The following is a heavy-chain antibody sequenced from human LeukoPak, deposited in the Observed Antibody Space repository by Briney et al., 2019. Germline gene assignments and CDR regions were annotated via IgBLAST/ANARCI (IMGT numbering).Heavy chain of an antibody. Sequence: SVKVSCKASGGTFSSYAISWVRQAPGQGLEWMGGIIPIFDTANYAQKFQGRVTITTDESTSTAYMELSSLRSEDTAVYYCASHPGRDCSSTSCKRNYYYYYYMDVWGKGTTVTVSS. CDR2: IIPIFDTA. J-gene: IGHJ6*03. D-gene: IGHD2-2*01. CDR1: GGTFSSYA. CDR3: ASHPGRDCSSTSCKRNYYYYYYMDV. V-gene: IGHV1-69*05.